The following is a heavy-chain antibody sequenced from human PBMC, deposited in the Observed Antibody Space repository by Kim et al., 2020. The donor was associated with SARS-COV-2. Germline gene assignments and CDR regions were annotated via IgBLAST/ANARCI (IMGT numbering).Heavy chain of an antibody. V-gene: IGHV3-15*01. Sequence: GGSLRLSCAASGFTFSNAWMSWVRQAPGKGLEWVGRIKSKTEGATTDYIAPVKGRFIISRDDSKNTLYLQMNSLKTEDTAVYHCTTSPGWGLYYGMDVWGQGTTVTVSS. D-gene: IGHD3-16*01. CDR2: IKSKTEGATT. J-gene: IGHJ6*02. CDR1: GFTFSNAW. CDR3: TTSPGWGLYYGMDV.